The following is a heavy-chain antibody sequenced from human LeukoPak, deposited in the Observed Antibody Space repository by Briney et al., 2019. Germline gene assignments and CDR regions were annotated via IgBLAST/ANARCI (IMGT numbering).Heavy chain of an antibody. D-gene: IGHD3-10*01. J-gene: IGHJ6*02. Sequence: GGSLRLSCAASGFTFSSYSMNWVRQAPGKGLEWVSSISSSSSYIYYADSVKGRFTISRDNAKNSLYLQMNSLRAEDTAVYYCARNYYGSRSTSLRMDVWGQGTTVTVSS. CDR1: GFTFSSYS. CDR3: ARNYYGSRSTSLRMDV. V-gene: IGHV3-21*01. CDR2: ISSSSSYI.